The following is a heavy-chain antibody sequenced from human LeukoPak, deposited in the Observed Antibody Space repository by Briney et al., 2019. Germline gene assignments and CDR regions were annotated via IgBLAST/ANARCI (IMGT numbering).Heavy chain of an antibody. CDR1: GFTFSSYW. V-gene: IGHV3-74*01. Sequence: PGGSLRLSCAASGFTFSSYWMHWVRQAPGKGLVWVSRINSDGSSTSYADSVKGRFTISRDNSKNTLSLQMNSLRAEDTAVYYCARERDGCNEGDDAFDIWGQGTMVTVSS. CDR3: ARERDGCNEGDDAFDI. D-gene: IGHD5-24*01. J-gene: IGHJ3*02. CDR2: INSDGSST.